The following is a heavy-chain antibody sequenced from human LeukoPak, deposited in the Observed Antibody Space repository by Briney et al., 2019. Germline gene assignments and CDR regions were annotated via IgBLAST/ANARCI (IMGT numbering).Heavy chain of an antibody. CDR3: ARGYYDILTGLDC. Sequence: SETLSLTCAVYGGSFSGYYWSWIRQPPGKGLEWIGEINHSGSTNYNPSLKSRVTISVDTSKNQFSLKLSSVTAADTAVYYCARGYYDILTGLDCWGQGTLVTVSS. CDR2: INHSGST. D-gene: IGHD3-9*01. V-gene: IGHV4-34*01. J-gene: IGHJ4*02. CDR1: GGSFSGYY.